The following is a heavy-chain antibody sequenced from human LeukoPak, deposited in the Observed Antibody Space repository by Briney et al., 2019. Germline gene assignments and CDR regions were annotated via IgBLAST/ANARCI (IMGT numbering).Heavy chain of an antibody. V-gene: IGHV3-53*01. D-gene: IGHD5-12*01. CDR1: GFTVSSNY. Sequence: GGSLRLSCAASGFTVSSNYINWVRQAPGKGLEWVSIIYSDGRTFYAGSVKGRFTISRDNSKNTVFLQMNSLRADDTAVYYCGRLALNPWYFDLWGRGTLVTVSS. CDR3: GRLALNPWYFDL. CDR2: IYSDGRT. J-gene: IGHJ2*01.